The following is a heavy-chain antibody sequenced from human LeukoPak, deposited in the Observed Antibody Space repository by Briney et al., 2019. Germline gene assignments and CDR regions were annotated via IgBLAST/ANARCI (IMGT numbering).Heavy chain of an antibody. J-gene: IGHJ4*02. D-gene: IGHD3-22*01. Sequence: PGGSLRLSCAASGFIFSDFYMSWIRQAPGKGLEWVSYISSSGDTIYYSDSVKGRFTTSRDNARNSLYLQMNSLRAEDTAVYYCVRVNTYYYDSSPSWGQGTLVTVSS. V-gene: IGHV3-11*04. CDR1: GFIFSDFY. CDR3: VRVNTYYYDSSPS. CDR2: ISSSGDTI.